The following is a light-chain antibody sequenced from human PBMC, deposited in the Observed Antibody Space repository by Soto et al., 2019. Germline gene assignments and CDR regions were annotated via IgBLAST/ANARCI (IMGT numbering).Light chain of an antibody. CDR2: EVS. Sequence: QSVLTQPPSASGSPGQSVTISCTGTSSDVGAYNYVSWYQQHPGKAPKLMIYEVSKRPSGVPDRFSGSKSGNTASLTVSGLQAEDEADYYCSSHASSTTWVFGGGTKVTVL. V-gene: IGLV2-8*01. CDR3: SSHASSTTWV. J-gene: IGLJ3*02. CDR1: SSDVGAYNY.